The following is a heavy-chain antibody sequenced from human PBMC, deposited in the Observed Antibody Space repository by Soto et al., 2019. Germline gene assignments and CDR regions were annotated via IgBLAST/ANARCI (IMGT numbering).Heavy chain of an antibody. D-gene: IGHD3-3*01. Sequence: GASVKVSCKASGYTFTSYGISWVRQAPGQGLEWMGWISAYNGNTNYAQKLQGRVTMTTDTSTSTAYMELRSLRSDDTAVYYCARDPYDFWSGYAYYYYYGMDVWGQGTTVTVSS. V-gene: IGHV1-18*01. CDR3: ARDPYDFWSGYAYYYYYGMDV. CDR2: ISAYNGNT. J-gene: IGHJ6*02. CDR1: GYTFTSYG.